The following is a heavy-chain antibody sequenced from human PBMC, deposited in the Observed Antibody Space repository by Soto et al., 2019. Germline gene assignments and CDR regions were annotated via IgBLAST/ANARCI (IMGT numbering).Heavy chain of an antibody. CDR1: GFTFSSYG. V-gene: IGHV3-30*18. J-gene: IGHJ4*02. CDR3: AKETYSGPLDY. CDR2: ISYDGSNK. Sequence: QVQLVESGGGVVQPGRSLRLSCAASGFTFSSYGMHWVRKAPGKGLEWVAVISYDGSNKYYADSVKGRFTISRDNSKNTLYLQMNSLRAEDTAVYYCAKETYSGPLDYWGQGNLVTVSS. D-gene: IGHD2-15*01.